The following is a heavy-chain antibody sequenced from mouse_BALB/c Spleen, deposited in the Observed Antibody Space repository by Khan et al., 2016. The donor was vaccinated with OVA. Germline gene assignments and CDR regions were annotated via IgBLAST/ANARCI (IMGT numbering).Heavy chain of an antibody. V-gene: IGHV2-6-1*01. Sequence: VQLQESGPGLVAPSQSLSITCTISGFSLTNYGVHWVRQPPGKGLESLVVIWNDGSTTYNSALKSRLTISKDNSKSQVFLKMNSLQTDDTAMYFCARQPYYHYNIMDYWGQGTSVTVSS. CDR1: GFSLTNYG. J-gene: IGHJ4*01. D-gene: IGHD2-10*01. CDR3: ARQPYYHYNIMDY. CDR2: IWNDGST.